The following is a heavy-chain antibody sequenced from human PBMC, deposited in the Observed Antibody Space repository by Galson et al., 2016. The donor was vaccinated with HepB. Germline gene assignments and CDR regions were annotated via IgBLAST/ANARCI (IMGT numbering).Heavy chain of an antibody. CDR2: INHSGST. D-gene: IGHD4-17*01. Sequence: SETLSLTCAVYGGSFSGYYWSWIRQPPGKGLEWIGEINHSGSTNYNPSLKSRVTISVDTSKNQFSLKLSSVTAADTAVYYCARGDNPDYGDYASAYYYMGVWGKGTTVTVSS. CDR3: ARGDNPDYGDYASAYYYMGV. CDR1: GGSFSGYY. J-gene: IGHJ6*03. V-gene: IGHV4-34*01.